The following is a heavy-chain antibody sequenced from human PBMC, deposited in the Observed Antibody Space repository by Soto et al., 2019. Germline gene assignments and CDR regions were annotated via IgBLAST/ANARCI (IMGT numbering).Heavy chain of an antibody. CDR3: ARADYEILTGSYAMDV. D-gene: IGHD3-9*01. V-gene: IGHV4-4*07. CDR1: DDFISSYY. Sequence: KSSETLSLTCTVSDDFISSYYWNWIRQPAGKGLEWIGRVSTSGATNHNPSLESRVTMSVDTSKKQFSLKLTSVTAADTAVYFCARADYEILTGSYAMDVWGQGTTVTVSS. CDR2: VSTSGAT. J-gene: IGHJ6*02.